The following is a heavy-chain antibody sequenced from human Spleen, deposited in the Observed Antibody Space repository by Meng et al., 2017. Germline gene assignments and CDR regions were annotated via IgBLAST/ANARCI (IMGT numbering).Heavy chain of an antibody. D-gene: IGHD3-22*01. V-gene: IGHV5-51*01. J-gene: IGHJ4*02. CDR3: ARRYYYNSGYYFDY. CDR1: GYYFTSYW. Sequence: GESLKISCKGSGYYFTSYWIGWVRQMPGKGLEWMGNIYPSDSDTRYSPPFQGQVTISADKSISTAYLQWSSLKASDTGMYYCARRYYYNSGYYFDYWGQGTLVTVSS. CDR2: IYPSDSDT.